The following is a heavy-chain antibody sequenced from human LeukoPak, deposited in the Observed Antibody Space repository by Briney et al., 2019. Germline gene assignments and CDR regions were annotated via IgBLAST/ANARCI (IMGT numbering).Heavy chain of an antibody. CDR1: GYTFTGYY. CDR2: INPNSGGT. V-gene: IGHV1-2*02. CDR3: ARDVDTGSLFDY. D-gene: IGHD1-1*01. J-gene: IGHJ4*02. Sequence: ASVKVSCKASGYTFTGYYMHWVRQAPGQGLEWMGWINPNSGGTSYAQKFQGRVTMTRDTSISTAYMELSRLRSDDTAVYYCARDVDTGSLFDYWGQGTLVTVSS.